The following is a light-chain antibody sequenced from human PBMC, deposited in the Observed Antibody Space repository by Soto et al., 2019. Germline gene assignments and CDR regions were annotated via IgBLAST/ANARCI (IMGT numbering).Light chain of an antibody. CDR2: GAS. CDR3: QQYIRWPLN. Sequence: EMVVTQSPATLSVSPGERANLSCRASQDVSSNLAWYQQKPGQAPSLLIYGASTRATGTPARFSGSGSGTEFTLTISSLQSEDYAVYFCQQYIRWPLNFGGGTRWIS. V-gene: IGKV3-15*01. CDR1: QDVSSN. J-gene: IGKJ4*01.